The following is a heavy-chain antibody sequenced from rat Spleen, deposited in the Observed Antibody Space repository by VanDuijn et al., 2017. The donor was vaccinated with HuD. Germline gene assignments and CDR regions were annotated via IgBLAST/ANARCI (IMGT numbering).Heavy chain of an antibody. D-gene: IGHD1-5*01. Sequence: EVQLVESGGGLVQPGRSMKLSCAASGFTFSNYGLAWVRQAPKKGLEWVAYISTGGGNTYYRDSVKGRFTISRDNAKSTLYLQMDSLRSEDTATYYCARLRYNPFDYWGQGVMVTVSS. CDR2: ISTGGGNT. CDR1: GFTFSNYG. CDR3: ARLRYNPFDY. J-gene: IGHJ2*01. V-gene: IGHV5-25*01.